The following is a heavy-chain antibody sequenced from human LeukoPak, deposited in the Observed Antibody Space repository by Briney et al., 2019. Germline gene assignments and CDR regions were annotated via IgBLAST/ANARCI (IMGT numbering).Heavy chain of an antibody. Sequence: GGSLRLSCAASGFTFSNYFMSWVRQAPGKGLEWVANIKQDGSEKYYVDSAKGRFTISRDNAKNSLYLQMNSLRAEDTAVYYCARDDGILRFDPWGQGTLVTDSS. D-gene: IGHD1-14*01. J-gene: IGHJ5*02. CDR3: ARDDGILRFDP. CDR2: IKQDGSEK. CDR1: GFTFSNYF. V-gene: IGHV3-7*01.